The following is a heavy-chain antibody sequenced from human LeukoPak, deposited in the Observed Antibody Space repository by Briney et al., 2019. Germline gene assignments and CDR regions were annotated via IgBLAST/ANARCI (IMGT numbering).Heavy chain of an antibody. D-gene: IGHD3-9*01. CDR3: AREGGYFKNWFDP. J-gene: IGHJ5*02. Sequence: ASVKVSCKASGYTFTSYGISWVRQAPGQGLEWMGWINPNSGGTNYAQKFQGRVTMTRDTSISTAYMELSRLRSDDTAVYYCAREGGYFKNWFDPWGQGTLVTVSS. CDR1: GYTFTSYG. V-gene: IGHV1-2*02. CDR2: INPNSGGT.